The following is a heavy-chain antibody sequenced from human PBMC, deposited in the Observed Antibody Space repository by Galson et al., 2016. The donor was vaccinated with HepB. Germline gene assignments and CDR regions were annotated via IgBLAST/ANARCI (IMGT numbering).Heavy chain of an antibody. Sequence: SLRLSCAVSGFTFSDCYMSWIRQAPGKGLEWVSYISSSGGTMHYSDSAEGRFTVSRDNAQNSLHLHMNSLRPEDTAVYYCAREERGNSGYDYFDSWGQGTLVTVSS. J-gene: IGHJ4*02. CDR1: GFTFSDCY. D-gene: IGHD5-12*01. V-gene: IGHV3-11*04. CDR2: ISSSGGTM. CDR3: AREERGNSGYDYFDS.